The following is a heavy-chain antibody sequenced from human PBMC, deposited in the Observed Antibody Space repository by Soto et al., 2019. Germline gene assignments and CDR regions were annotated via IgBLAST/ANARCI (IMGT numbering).Heavy chain of an antibody. CDR3: ARGGDYDVLTGVYYFDY. D-gene: IGHD3-9*01. CDR1: GGSFSGYY. V-gene: IGHV4-34*01. J-gene: IGHJ4*02. CDR2: INHSGST. Sequence: SETLSLTCAVYGGSFSGYYWSWIRQPPGKGLEWIGEINHSGSTNYNPSLKSRVTISVDTSKNQFSLKLSSVTAADTAVYYCARGGDYDVLTGVYYFDYWGQGTLVTVSS.